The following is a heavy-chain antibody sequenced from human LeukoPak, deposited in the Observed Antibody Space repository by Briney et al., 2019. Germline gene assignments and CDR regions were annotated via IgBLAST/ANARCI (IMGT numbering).Heavy chain of an antibody. CDR1: GYTFTNFG. CDR2: INTNTGNP. Sequence: GASVKVSCKASGYTFTNFGMNWVRQAPGQGLEWMGWINTNTGNPAYAQGFTGRFVFSLDTSVSTVYLQISGLKAEDTAVYYCARLRRNYYDDSGYHFDYWGQGTLVTVSS. J-gene: IGHJ4*02. D-gene: IGHD3-22*01. V-gene: IGHV7-4-1*02. CDR3: ARLRRNYYDDSGYHFDY.